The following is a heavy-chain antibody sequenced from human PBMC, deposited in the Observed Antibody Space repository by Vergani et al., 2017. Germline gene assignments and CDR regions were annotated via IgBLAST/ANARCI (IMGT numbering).Heavy chain of an antibody. CDR1: GFTFSSYA. CDR2: ISSNGGST. D-gene: IGHD6-13*01. J-gene: IGHJ4*02. Sequence: EVQLVESGGGLVQPGGSLRLSCAASGFTFSSYAMHWVRPAPGKGLEYVSAISSNGGSTYYADSVKGRFTITRDNSKNTLYLQMGSLRAEDMAVYYCARDGTSIAAAGTIDYWGQGTLVTVSS. V-gene: IGHV3-64*07. CDR3: ARDGTSIAAAGTIDY.